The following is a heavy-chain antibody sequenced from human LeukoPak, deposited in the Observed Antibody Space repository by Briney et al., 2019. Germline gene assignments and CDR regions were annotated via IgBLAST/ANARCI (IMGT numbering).Heavy chain of an antibody. Sequence: GGSLRLSCAASGFTFSDYYMNWVRQAPGKGLQWVSTITASGTDTFYADSVKGRFTISRDNSKNTLSLQMNSLRAEDTALYYCAKYSSGWVNDYWGQGTLVTVSS. CDR1: GFTFSDYY. CDR2: ITASGTDT. CDR3: AKYSSGWVNDY. D-gene: IGHD6-19*01. J-gene: IGHJ4*02. V-gene: IGHV3-23*01.